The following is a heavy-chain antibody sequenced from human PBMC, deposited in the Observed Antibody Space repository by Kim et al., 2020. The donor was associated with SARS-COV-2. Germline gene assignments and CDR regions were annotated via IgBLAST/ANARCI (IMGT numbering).Heavy chain of an antibody. CDR2: NE. J-gene: IGHJ6*02. V-gene: IGHV3-30-3*01. CDR3: ARRNSLDV. Sequence: NEYPADSAKGRFTISRDNSKNTLFLQMNSLRRDDTAVYYCARRNSLDVWGQGTTVTVSS.